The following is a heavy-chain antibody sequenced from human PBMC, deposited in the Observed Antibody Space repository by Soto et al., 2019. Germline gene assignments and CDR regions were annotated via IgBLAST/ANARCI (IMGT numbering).Heavy chain of an antibody. J-gene: IGHJ5*02. CDR1: GGSVSIGDYL. CDR2: IHDSGNT. D-gene: IGHD4-17*01. CDR3: ARARGGDSGDYASLFDR. V-gene: IGHV4-30-4*01. Sequence: SEALALTSTVLGGSVSIGDYLWSWIRQRPGKGLEWIGYIHDSGNTYYNPSLKSRVTISLDTSKNQFSLKVTSMTAADTAVYFCARARGGDSGDYASLFDRWGQGNLVTVSS.